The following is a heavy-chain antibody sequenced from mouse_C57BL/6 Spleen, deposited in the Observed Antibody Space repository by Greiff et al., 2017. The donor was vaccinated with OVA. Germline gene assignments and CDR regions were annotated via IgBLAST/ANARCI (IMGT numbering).Heavy chain of an antibody. CDR2: IYPRDGST. D-gene: IGHD1-1*01. CDR3: ARSGYYGSSQFAY. V-gene: IGHV1-85*01. CDR1: GYTFTSYD. J-gene: IGHJ3*01. Sequence: QVQLKESGPELVKPGASVKLSCKASGYTFTSYDINWVKQRPGQGLEWIGWIYPRDGSTKYNEKFKGKATLTEDTSSSTAYMELHSLTSEDSAVYFCARSGYYGSSQFAYWGQGTLVTVSA.